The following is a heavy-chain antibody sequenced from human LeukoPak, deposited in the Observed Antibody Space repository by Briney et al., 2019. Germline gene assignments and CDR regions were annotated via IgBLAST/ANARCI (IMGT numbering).Heavy chain of an antibody. V-gene: IGHV3-21*01. D-gene: IGHD3-3*01. J-gene: IGHJ3*02. Sequence: KPGGSLRLSCAASGFTLSSYSMSWVRQAPGKGLEWVSSISSRSSYIYYADSVKGRFTISRDNAKNSLYLQMNSLRAEDTAVYYCASHLYDFWSGYYEGPNAFDIWGQGTMVTVSS. CDR3: ASHLYDFWSGYYEGPNAFDI. CDR2: ISSRSSYI. CDR1: GFTLSSYS.